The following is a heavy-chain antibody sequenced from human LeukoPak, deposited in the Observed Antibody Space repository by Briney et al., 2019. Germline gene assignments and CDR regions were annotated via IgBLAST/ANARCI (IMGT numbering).Heavy chain of an antibody. CDR2: NAHDGTR. D-gene: IGHD3-3*01. J-gene: IGHJ4*02. CDR3: TRESRPFCPFAF. V-gene: IGHV4-4*02. Sequence: SETLSLTCGVSGGSIDSTNYWSLVRPAPGGGLEWGGDNAHDGTRNYHSSLRSRGPMSIDRANNYFSLSLTAVTAADTALYYCTRESRPFCPFAFWGQGVLVTVSS. CDR1: GGSIDSTNY.